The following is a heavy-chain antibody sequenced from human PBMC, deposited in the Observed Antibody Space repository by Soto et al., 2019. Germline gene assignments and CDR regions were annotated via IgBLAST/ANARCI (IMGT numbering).Heavy chain of an antibody. V-gene: IGHV4-59*01. CDR3: LRVPLSPTLRTLDV. CDR2: VLHSQAT. Sequence: PSETLSLSCTVSSGSINENYYWNWIRQSPGKGLESTDYVLHSQATLYNPSLESRVTLSINTSKNQFSLTLASVAASATAIYSCLRVPLSPTLRTLDVWGPGTMVTVSS. CDR1: SGSINENYY. J-gene: IGHJ3*01.